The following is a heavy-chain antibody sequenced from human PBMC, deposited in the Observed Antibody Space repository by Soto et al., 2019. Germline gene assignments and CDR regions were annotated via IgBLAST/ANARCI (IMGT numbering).Heavy chain of an antibody. CDR1: GFTFSSYW. Sequence: EVQLVESGGGLVQPGGSLRLSCAASGFTFSSYWMHWVRQAPGKGLVWVSRINSDGGSTNYADSVKGRFTISRDNAENTVDLQLNSLRAEDTAVYYCTRASSEWYPDYWGQGTLVTVSS. D-gene: IGHD6-19*01. CDR2: INSDGGST. V-gene: IGHV3-74*01. CDR3: TRASSEWYPDY. J-gene: IGHJ4*02.